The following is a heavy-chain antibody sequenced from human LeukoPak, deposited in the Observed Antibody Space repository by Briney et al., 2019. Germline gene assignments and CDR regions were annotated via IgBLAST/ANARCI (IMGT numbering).Heavy chain of an antibody. J-gene: IGHJ4*02. D-gene: IGHD3-22*01. Sequence: PGGSLRLSCAASGFTFSSYGITWVRQAPGKGLEWVANIWYDGTNKHYADSVKGRFTISRDNSKNTLYLQMDSLRAEDTAVYYCARVIFNYDNSGLNYWGQGTLVTVSS. CDR2: IWYDGTNK. CDR3: ARVIFNYDNSGLNY. V-gene: IGHV3-33*01. CDR1: GFTFSSYG.